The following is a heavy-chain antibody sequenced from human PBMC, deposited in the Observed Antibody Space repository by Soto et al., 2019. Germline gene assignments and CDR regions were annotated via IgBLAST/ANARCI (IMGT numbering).Heavy chain of an antibody. V-gene: IGHV3-30-3*01. CDR1: GFTFSSCA. CDR2: ISYDGSNK. J-gene: IGHJ4*02. CDR3: ARELPLRWLQSHGAPGQNWYFDY. Sequence: QVQLVESGGGVVQPGRSLRLSCAASGFTFSSCAMHWVRQAPGKGLEWVAVISYDGSNKYYADSVKGRFTISRDNSKNTLYLQMNSLRAEDTAVYYCARELPLRWLQSHGAPGQNWYFDYWGQGTLVTVSS. D-gene: IGHD5-12*01.